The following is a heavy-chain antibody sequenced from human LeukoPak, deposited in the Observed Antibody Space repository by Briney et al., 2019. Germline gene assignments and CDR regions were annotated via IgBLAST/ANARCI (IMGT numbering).Heavy chain of an antibody. CDR2: ILYDGSNK. Sequence: PGRSLRLSCAASGFTFSSYGMHWVRQAPGKGLEWVAVILYDGSNKYYADSVKGRFTISRDNSKNTLYLQMNSLRAEDTAVYYCARSPGLERRGRGAFDIWGQGTMVTVSS. D-gene: IGHD1-1*01. J-gene: IGHJ3*02. V-gene: IGHV3-33*01. CDR3: ARSPGLERRGRGAFDI. CDR1: GFTFSSYG.